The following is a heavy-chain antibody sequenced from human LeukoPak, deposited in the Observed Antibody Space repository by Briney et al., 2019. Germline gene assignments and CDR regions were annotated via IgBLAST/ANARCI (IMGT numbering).Heavy chain of an antibody. CDR2: ISSSSSYI. J-gene: IGHJ4*02. Sequence: GGSLRLSCAASGFTFSSYSMNWVRQAPGKGLEWVSSISSSSSYIYYADSVKGRFTISRDHAGSSLSLQMHSLTADDTAVYYCARSRRDSAWYIDDYWGQGTLVTVSS. D-gene: IGHD6-13*01. V-gene: IGHV3-21*01. CDR1: GFTFSSYS. CDR3: ARSRRDSAWYIDDY.